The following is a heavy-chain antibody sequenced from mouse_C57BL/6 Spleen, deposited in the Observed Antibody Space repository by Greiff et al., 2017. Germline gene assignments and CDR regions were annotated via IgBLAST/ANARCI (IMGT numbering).Heavy chain of an antibody. V-gene: IGHV5-16*01. D-gene: IGHD2-3*01. CDR3: ARGGYDGYYDYYAMDY. J-gene: IGHJ4*01. Sequence: EVTLMESEGGLVQPGSSMKLSCTASGFTFSDYYMAWVRQVPEKGLEWVANINYDGSSTYYLDSLKSRFIISRDNAKNILYLQMSSLKSEDTATYYCARGGYDGYYDYYAMDYWGQGTSVTVSS. CDR1: GFTFSDYY. CDR2: INYDGSST.